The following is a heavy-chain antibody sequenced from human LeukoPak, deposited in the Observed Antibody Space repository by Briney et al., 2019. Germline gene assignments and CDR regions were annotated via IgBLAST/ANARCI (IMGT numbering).Heavy chain of an antibody. V-gene: IGHV4-59*01. D-gene: IGHD3-16*01. Sequence: PSETLSLTCTLSGGSISTYYWSWIRQPPGKGLEWIGYIYHSGSTNYNPSLKSRVTISVDTSKNQFSLKLSSVTAADTAVYYCVRGFGAFDIWGQGTMVTVSS. CDR2: IYHSGST. CDR1: GGSISTYY. CDR3: VRGFGAFDI. J-gene: IGHJ3*02.